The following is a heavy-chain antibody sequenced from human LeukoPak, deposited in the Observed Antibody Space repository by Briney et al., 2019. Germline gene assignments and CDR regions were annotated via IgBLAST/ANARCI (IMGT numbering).Heavy chain of an antibody. CDR3: ARSYDSLVGRFDY. V-gene: IGHV3-21*04. CDR1: GFTFSSYS. Sequence: PAGSLRLSCAASGFTFSSYSMNWVRQAPGKGLEWVSSISSSSAYIHSADSVKGRFTISRDNAKNSLYLQMNSLRAEDASVYYCARSYDSLVGRFDYWGQGTLVTVSS. J-gene: IGHJ4*02. D-gene: IGHD5-12*01. CDR2: ISSSSAYI.